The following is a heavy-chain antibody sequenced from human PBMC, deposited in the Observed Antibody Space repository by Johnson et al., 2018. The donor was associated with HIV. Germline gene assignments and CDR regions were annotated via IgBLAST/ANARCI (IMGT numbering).Heavy chain of an antibody. Sequence: HVQLVESGGGVVQPGRSLRLSCAASGFTFSSYAMHWVRQAPGKGLEWVAVISYDGSNKYYADSVKGRFTISRDNSKNTLYLQMNSLRAEDTAVYYCARVSLYGSDAFDIWGQGTMVTVSS. CDR2: ISYDGSNK. CDR3: ARVSLYGSDAFDI. D-gene: IGHD5-24*01. V-gene: IGHV3-30*04. J-gene: IGHJ3*02. CDR1: GFTFSSYA.